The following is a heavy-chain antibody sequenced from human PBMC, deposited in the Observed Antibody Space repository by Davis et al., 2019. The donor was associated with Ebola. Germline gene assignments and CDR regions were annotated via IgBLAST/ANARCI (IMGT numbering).Heavy chain of an antibody. Sequence: GGSLRLSCAASGFALSSHAMSWVRQAPAKGLEWVSAISGHGDITHYADSVKGRFTISRDNSKNTLYLQMNSLRAEDTALYYCARDQDTSPEWNWFDSWGQGTLVTVSS. CDR3: ARDQDTSPEWNWFDS. D-gene: IGHD3-3*01. CDR1: GFALSSHA. J-gene: IGHJ5*01. CDR2: ISGHGDIT. V-gene: IGHV3-23*01.